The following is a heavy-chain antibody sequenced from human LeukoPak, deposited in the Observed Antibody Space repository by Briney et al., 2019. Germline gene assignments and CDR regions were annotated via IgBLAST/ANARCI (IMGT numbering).Heavy chain of an antibody. CDR3: ARTYYYGSGSYSANWVDP. CDR1: GSTFTSYW. J-gene: IGHJ5*02. D-gene: IGHD3-10*01. Sequence: GESLKISCQGSGSTFTSYWIGWVRQLPGKGLEWMGIIYPGDSDTRYSPSFQGQVTISADKSISTAYLQWSSLKASDTAMYYCARTYYYGSGSYSANWVDPWGEGTLVTVSS. CDR2: IYPGDSDT. V-gene: IGHV5-51*01.